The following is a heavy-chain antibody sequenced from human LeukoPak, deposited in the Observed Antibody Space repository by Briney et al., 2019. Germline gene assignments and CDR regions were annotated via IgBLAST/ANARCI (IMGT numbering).Heavy chain of an antibody. D-gene: IGHD3-9*01. Sequence: GSLRLSCAASGFTFSSYWMSWVRQAPGKGLEWVADIKQDGREKYYVDSVKGRFTISRDNAKHSLYLQMNSLRAEDTAVYYCASVLRYFDWSFDYWGQGTLVTVSS. CDR2: IKQDGREK. CDR1: GFTFSSYW. V-gene: IGHV3-7*01. J-gene: IGHJ4*02. CDR3: ASVLRYFDWSFDY.